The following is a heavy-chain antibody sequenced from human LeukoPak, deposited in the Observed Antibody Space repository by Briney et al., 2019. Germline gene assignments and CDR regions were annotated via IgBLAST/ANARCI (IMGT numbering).Heavy chain of an antibody. Sequence: GGSLRLSCAASGFTFSSYSMNWVRQAPGKGLEWVSSISTSSYIYYADSVKGRFTISRDNSKNTLYLQMNSLRAEDTASYYCAKHRENYGDSCLDDYWGQGTLVTVSS. CDR1: GFTFSSYS. CDR2: ISTSSYI. D-gene: IGHD4-17*01. J-gene: IGHJ4*02. CDR3: AKHRENYGDSCLDDY. V-gene: IGHV3-21*04.